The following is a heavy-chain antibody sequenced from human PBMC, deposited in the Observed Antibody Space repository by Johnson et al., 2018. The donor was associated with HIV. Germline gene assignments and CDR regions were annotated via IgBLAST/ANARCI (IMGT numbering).Heavy chain of an antibody. CDR3: AREVGIQLWSSDAFDI. J-gene: IGHJ3*02. V-gene: IGHV3-30-3*01. Sequence: QVQLVESGGGVVQPGRSLRLSCAASGFSFSNYAMHWVRQAPGKGLEWVAVISYDGSNKYYPNSLKGRFTISRDNAKNSLYLQMNSLRAEDTALYYCAREVGIQLWSSDAFDIWGQGTMVTVSS. CDR2: ISYDGSNK. D-gene: IGHD5-18*01. CDR1: GFSFSNYA.